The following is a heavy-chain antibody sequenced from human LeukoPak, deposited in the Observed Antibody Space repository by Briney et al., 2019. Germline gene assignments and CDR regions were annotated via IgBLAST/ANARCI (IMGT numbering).Heavy chain of an antibody. CDR1: GYTFTSYG. CDR2: ISAYNGNT. D-gene: IGHD3-9*01. V-gene: IGHV1-18*01. Sequence: ASVKVSCKASGYTFTSYGISWVRQAPGQGLEWMGWISAYNGNTNYAQKLQGRVTMTTDTSTSTAYMELRSLRSDDTAVYYCAKAGADRALRYFDWSTWEWGQGTLVTVSS. CDR3: AKAGADRALRYFDWSTWE. J-gene: IGHJ4*02.